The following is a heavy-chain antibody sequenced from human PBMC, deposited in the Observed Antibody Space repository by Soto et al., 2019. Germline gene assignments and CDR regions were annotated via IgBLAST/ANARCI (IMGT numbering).Heavy chain of an antibody. J-gene: IGHJ4*02. CDR2: IIPIFGTA. CDR3: ASGMTYDFWSGYHDY. Sequence: GASVKVSCKASGGTFSSYAISWVRQAPGQGLEWMGGIIPIFGTANYAQKFQGRVTITADESTSTAYMELSSLRSEDTAVYYCASGMTYDFWSGYHDYWGQGTLVTVSS. V-gene: IGHV1-69*13. CDR1: GGTFSSYA. D-gene: IGHD3-3*01.